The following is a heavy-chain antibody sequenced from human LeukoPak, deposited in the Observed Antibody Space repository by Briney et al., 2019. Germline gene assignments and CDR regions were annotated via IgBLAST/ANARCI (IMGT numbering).Heavy chain of an antibody. CDR1: GFTFSSYG. Sequence: GGSLRLSCAASGFTFSSYGMSWVRQAPGKGLESVSAISGSGGSTYYADSVKGRFTISRDNSKNTLYLQMNSLRAEDTAVYYCAKGRQQLATYNWFDPWGQGTLVTVSS. J-gene: IGHJ5*02. V-gene: IGHV3-23*01. CDR2: ISGSGGST. D-gene: IGHD6-13*01. CDR3: AKGRQQLATYNWFDP.